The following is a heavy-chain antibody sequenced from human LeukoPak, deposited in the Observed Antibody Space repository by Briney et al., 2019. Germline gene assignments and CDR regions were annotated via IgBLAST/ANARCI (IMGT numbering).Heavy chain of an antibody. D-gene: IGHD5-12*01. CDR1: GFTFSSYE. CDR2: ISSSGSTI. J-gene: IGHJ4*02. CDR3: ARDQSGYASLDY. Sequence: GGSLRLSCAASGFTFSSYEMNWVRQALGKGLEWVSYISSSGSTIYYADSVKGRFTISRDNAKNSLYLQMNSLRAEDTAVYYCARDQSGYASLDYWGQGTLVTVSS. V-gene: IGHV3-48*03.